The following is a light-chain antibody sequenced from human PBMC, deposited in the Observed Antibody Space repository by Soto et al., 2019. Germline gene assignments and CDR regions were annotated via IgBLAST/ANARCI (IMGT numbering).Light chain of an antibody. Sequence: QSALTQPASVSGSPGQPITISCTGTSSDVGAYNYVSWYQLHPGKAPKLMIYEVSYRPSGSSNRFSGSKSGNTASLTISGLQAEDEADYYCISYTLNSIPYVFGTGTKLTVL. J-gene: IGLJ1*01. CDR1: SSDVGAYNY. CDR2: EVS. CDR3: ISYTLNSIPYV. V-gene: IGLV2-14*01.